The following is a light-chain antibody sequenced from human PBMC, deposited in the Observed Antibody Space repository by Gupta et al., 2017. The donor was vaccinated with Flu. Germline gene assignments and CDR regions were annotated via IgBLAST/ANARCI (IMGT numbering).Light chain of an antibody. CDR2: DAS. Sequence: ASLGTAAVGDRVTIKGRASQGISNYLDWYQQKPGKAPKRLIYDASNWESGVPYRFSGSGSGTXFTLTIXSLQAEDFATYYCLQGESYPRTFGXGTKVEIK. CDR3: LQGESYPRT. CDR1: QGISNY. J-gene: IGKJ4*01. V-gene: IGKV1-17*01.